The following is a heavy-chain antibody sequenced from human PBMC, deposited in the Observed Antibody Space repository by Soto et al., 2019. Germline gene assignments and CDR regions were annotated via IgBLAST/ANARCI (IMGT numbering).Heavy chain of an antibody. CDR3: AARPSYGEIDP. J-gene: IGHJ5*02. CDR2: IYYTGST. D-gene: IGHD4-17*01. V-gene: IGHV4-59*03. Sequence: WRRYQQPPGKGLEWIGYIYYTGSTNYNPSLKSRVTMTRNTSISTAYMELSSLRSEDTAVYYCAARPSYGEIDPWGQGTLVTVSS.